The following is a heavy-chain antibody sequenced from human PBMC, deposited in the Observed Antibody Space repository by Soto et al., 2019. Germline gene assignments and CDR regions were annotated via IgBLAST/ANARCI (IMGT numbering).Heavy chain of an antibody. Sequence: EVQLVESGGGLVQPGGSLRLSCATSGFTFKRFWMNWVRQAQGKGLEWVATIKGDGSEKQYADAVKGRFTVSRDNAKNLVYLQMDSLRAEDTALYYCARERAPRLSDHWGQGTLVTVSS. V-gene: IGHV3-7*03. CDR1: GFTFKRFW. CDR3: ARERAPRLSDH. D-gene: IGHD6-6*01. J-gene: IGHJ4*02. CDR2: IKGDGSEK.